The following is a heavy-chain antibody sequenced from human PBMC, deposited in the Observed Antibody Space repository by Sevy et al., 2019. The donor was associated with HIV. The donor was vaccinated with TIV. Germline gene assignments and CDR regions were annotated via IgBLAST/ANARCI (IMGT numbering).Heavy chain of an antibody. Sequence: SQTLSLTCAISGDSVSSSSAAWNWFRQSPSRGLEWLGRTYYRSKWYNNYAVSVKSRVTINPDTSEIQFSLHLNSVTPEDTAVYFCARGDELNSYYYGMDVWGQGTTVTVSS. CDR1: GDSVSSSSAA. V-gene: IGHV6-1*01. CDR2: TYYRSKWYN. J-gene: IGHJ6*02. CDR3: ARGDELNSYYYGMDV. D-gene: IGHD1-1*01.